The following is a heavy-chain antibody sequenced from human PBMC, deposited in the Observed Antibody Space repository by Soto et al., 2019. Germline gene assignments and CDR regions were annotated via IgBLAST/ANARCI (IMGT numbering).Heavy chain of an antibody. CDR3: ARDRGYCSRNGCWDFPH. CDR2: INPKSGGT. Sequence: ASVKVSCKAAGYTFTGYYMHWVRQVSGQGLEWMGWINPKSGGTNYAQKFQGRVTMTRHTSISTAYMELSRLRSDDTAVYYCARDRGYCSRNGCWDFPHWVQGTLVTDSS. CDR1: GYTFTGYY. J-gene: IGHJ4*01. V-gene: IGHV1-2*02. D-gene: IGHD2-2*01.